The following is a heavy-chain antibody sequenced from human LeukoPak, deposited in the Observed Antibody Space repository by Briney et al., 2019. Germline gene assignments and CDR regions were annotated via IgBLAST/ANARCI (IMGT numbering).Heavy chain of an antibody. V-gene: IGHV3-23*01. J-gene: IGHJ4*02. Sequence: GGSLRLSCAASGFTFSSYAMSWVRQAPGKGLEWVSVISGSGGSTYYADSVKGRFTISRDNAKNSLYLQMNSLRAEDTAVYFCARGIYTSSPRNPKNFFDYWGQGTLVTVS. CDR2: ISGSGGST. CDR1: GFTFSSYA. CDR3: ARGIYTSSPRNPKNFFDY. D-gene: IGHD2-2*02.